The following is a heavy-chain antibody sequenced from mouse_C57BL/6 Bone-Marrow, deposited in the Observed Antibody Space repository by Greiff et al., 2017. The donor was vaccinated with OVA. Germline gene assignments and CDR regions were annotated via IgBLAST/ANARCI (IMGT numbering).Heavy chain of an antibody. J-gene: IGHJ2*01. Sequence: VQLQQSGPELVKPGDSVKISCKASGYSFTGYFMNWVMQSHGKSLEWIGRINPYNGDTFYNQKFKGKATLTVDKSSSTAHMELRSLTSEDSAVYYCARSNGYDNYFDYWGQGTTLTVSS. V-gene: IGHV1-20*01. CDR2: INPYNGDT. CDR1: GYSFTGYF. CDR3: ARSNGYDNYFDY. D-gene: IGHD2-2*01.